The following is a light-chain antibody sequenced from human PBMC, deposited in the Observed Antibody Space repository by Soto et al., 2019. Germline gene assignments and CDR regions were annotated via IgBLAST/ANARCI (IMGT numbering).Light chain of an antibody. J-gene: IGLJ3*02. CDR3: SSYTSSSTRGV. CDR1: SSDVGGYNY. Sequence: QPALTQPASVSGSPGQSITISCTGTSSDVGGYNYVSWYQQHPGKAPKLMIYDVSNRPSGVSNRFSGSKSGNTASLTISGLQAEDEADYYCSSYTSSSTRGVFGGGTKLTVL. V-gene: IGLV2-14*01. CDR2: DVS.